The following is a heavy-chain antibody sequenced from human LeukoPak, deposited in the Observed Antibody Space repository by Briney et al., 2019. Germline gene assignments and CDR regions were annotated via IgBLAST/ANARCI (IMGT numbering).Heavy chain of an antibody. CDR3: ARVGMVRGVIYY. D-gene: IGHD3-10*01. CDR1: GFTFSNAW. CDR2: IKQDGSEK. J-gene: IGHJ4*02. V-gene: IGHV3-7*01. Sequence: PGGSLRLSCAASGFTFSNAWMSWVRQAPGKGLEWVANIKQDGSEKYYVDSVKGRFTISRDNAKNSLYLQMNSLRAEDTAVYYCARVGMVRGVIYYWGQGTLVTVSS.